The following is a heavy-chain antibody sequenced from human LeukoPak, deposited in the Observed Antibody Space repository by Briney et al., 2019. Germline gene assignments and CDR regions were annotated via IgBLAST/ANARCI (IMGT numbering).Heavy chain of an antibody. V-gene: IGHV3-23*01. CDR1: GFTFSNYA. D-gene: IGHD4-17*01. J-gene: IGHJ4*02. Sequence: GGSLRLSCAASGFTFSNYAMSWVRQAPGKGLEWVSTISSGADTTYYADSVEGRFTISRDNSKNTLYLQMNSLRAEDTAVYYCAREKEDGDYVQFFDYWGQGTLVTVSS. CDR3: AREKEDGDYVQFFDY. CDR2: ISSGADTT.